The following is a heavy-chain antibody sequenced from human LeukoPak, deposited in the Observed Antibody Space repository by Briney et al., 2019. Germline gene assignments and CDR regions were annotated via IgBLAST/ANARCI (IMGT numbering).Heavy chain of an antibody. CDR1: GGSISSYY. CDR2: INHSGST. V-gene: IGHV4-34*01. J-gene: IGHJ6*03. D-gene: IGHD3-10*01. CDR3: ARGVRYYGSGSYLAYYYYYYMDV. Sequence: SETLSLTCTVSGGSISSYYWSWIRQPPGKGLEWIGEINHSGSTNYNPSLKSRVTISVDTSKNQFSLKLSSVSAADTAVYYCARGVRYYGSGSYLAYYYYYYMDVWGKGTTVTVSS.